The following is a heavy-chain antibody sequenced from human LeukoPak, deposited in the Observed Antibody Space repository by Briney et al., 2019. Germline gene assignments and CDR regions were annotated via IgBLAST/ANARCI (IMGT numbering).Heavy chain of an antibody. CDR2: IYYSGST. D-gene: IGHD3-22*01. Sequence: PSETLPLTCTVSGGSISSSSYYWGWIRQPPGKGLGWIGYIYYSGSTNYNPSLKSRVTISVDTSKNQFSLKLSSVTAADTAVYYCARGLGYYDSSVGYWGQGTLVTVSS. CDR1: GGSISSSSYY. V-gene: IGHV4-61*05. CDR3: ARGLGYYDSSVGY. J-gene: IGHJ4*02.